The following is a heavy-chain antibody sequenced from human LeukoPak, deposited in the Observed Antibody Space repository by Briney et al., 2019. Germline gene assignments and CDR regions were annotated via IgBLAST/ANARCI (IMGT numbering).Heavy chain of an antibody. D-gene: IGHD2-15*01. CDR2: IYSGDTT. CDR1: GFIVTNNY. Sequence: GGSLRLSCAASGFIVTNNYMSWVRQTPGKGLEWVSSIYSGDTTEYAGSVKGRFTISRDISKNTLYLQMNSLRTDDTAVYYCATLYGGQRADGYRGQGTLVIVSS. J-gene: IGHJ4*02. V-gene: IGHV3-53*01. CDR3: ATLYGGQRADGY.